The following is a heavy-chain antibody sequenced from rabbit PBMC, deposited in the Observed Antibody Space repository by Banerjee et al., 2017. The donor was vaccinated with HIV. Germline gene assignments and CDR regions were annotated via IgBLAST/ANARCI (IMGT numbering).Heavy chain of an antibody. CDR3: ASITGGIDTPFTL. CDR1: GFSFSSGYH. V-gene: IGHV1S40*01. D-gene: IGHD7-1*01. CDR2: IYAGSSGST. J-gene: IGHJ4*01. Sequence: QSLEESGGDLVKPGASLTLTCTASGFSFSSGYHMCWVRQAPGKGLEWIACIYAGSSGSTYYASWAKGRFTISKTSSTTVTLQMTSLTAADTATYFCASITGGIDTPFTLWGPGTLVTVS.